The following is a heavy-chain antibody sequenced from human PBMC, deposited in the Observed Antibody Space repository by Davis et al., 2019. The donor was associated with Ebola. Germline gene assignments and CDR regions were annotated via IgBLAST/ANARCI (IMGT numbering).Heavy chain of an antibody. CDR3: ARDDSCDYYGSFDY. CDR2: ISFDESKK. Sequence: GGSLRLSCATSGFAFGPYSMHWVRQAPGKGLEWVALISFDESKKYYADSVQGRFTISRDNSRNTLYLEMTSLRPEDTAVYYCARDDSCDYYGSFDYWGEGALVTVSS. D-gene: IGHD3-22*01. J-gene: IGHJ4*02. CDR1: GFAFGPYS. V-gene: IGHV3-30-3*01.